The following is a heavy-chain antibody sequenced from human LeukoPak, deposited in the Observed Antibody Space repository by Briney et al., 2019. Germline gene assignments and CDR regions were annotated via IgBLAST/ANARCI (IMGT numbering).Heavy chain of an antibody. D-gene: IGHD6-19*01. CDR2: INPNSGDT. CDR3: ARDPRIAVAGMIKYYFDY. V-gene: IGHV1-2*02. CDR1: GYTFTGYY. Sequence: ASVKVSCKASGYTFTGYYMHWVRQAPGQGLEWMGWINPNSGDTNYAQKLQGRVTMTTDTSTSTAYMELRSLRSDDTAVYYCARDPRIAVAGMIKYYFDYWGQGTLVTVSS. J-gene: IGHJ4*02.